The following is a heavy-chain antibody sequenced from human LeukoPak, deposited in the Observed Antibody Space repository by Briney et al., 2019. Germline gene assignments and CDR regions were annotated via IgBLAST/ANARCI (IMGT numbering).Heavy chain of an antibody. D-gene: IGHD3-22*01. Sequence: SETLSLTCAVYGGSFSGYYWSWIRQPPGKGLEWIGEINHSGSTNYNPSLKSRVTISVDTSKNQFSLKLSSVTAADTAVYYCARVRITMIVVVRYYFDYWGQGTLVTVSS. CDR2: INHSGST. CDR1: GGSFSGYY. J-gene: IGHJ4*02. CDR3: ARVRITMIVVVRYYFDY. V-gene: IGHV4-34*01.